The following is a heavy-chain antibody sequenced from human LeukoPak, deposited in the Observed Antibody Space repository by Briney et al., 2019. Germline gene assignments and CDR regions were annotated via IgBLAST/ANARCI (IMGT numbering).Heavy chain of an antibody. V-gene: IGHV4-61*08. CDR2: MYYDGTS. Sequence: SETLSLTCTVSGGSVSSGGYYWNWIRQPPGKGLECLGYMYYDGTSNYNPSLKSRVTISIDSSKNQFSLRLSSVTAADTAVYYCARGNTGRLRVWFDSWGQGTLVTVSS. CDR3: ARGNTGRLRVWFDS. J-gene: IGHJ5*01. D-gene: IGHD3-10*01. CDR1: GGSVSSGGYY.